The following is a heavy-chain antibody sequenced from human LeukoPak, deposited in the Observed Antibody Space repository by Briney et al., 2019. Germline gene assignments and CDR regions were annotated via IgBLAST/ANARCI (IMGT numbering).Heavy chain of an antibody. D-gene: IGHD1-7*01. CDR2: INDSGRT. CDR3: ARRWNYGRNYYIDV. J-gene: IGHJ6*03. Sequence: SETLSLTCAVYGGSFSNYYWSWIRQPPGRGLEWIGEINDSGRTNYNPSLMSRVTVSMDTSKNQFSLRLTSVTATDTAVYYCARRWNYGRNYYIDVWGNGATVSVSS. V-gene: IGHV4-34*01. CDR1: GGSFSNYY.